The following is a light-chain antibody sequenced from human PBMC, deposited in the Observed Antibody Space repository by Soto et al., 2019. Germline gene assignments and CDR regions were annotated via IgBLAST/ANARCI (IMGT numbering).Light chain of an antibody. V-gene: IGKV3-15*01. J-gene: IGKJ1*01. CDR1: QSVSSN. CDR2: GAS. CDR3: QQYNNWPPWT. Sequence: EIVMTQSPATLSVSPGERATLSCRASQSVSSNLAWYQQKPGQAPRLLIYGASTRATGIPARFSGSGSGIEFTLTISSLQSEDFAVYYCQQYNNWPPWTFGQGTKVDI.